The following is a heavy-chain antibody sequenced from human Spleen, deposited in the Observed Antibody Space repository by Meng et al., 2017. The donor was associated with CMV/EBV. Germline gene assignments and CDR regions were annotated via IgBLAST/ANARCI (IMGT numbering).Heavy chain of an antibody. CDR3: VTDDLCSGGDCSVGY. J-gene: IGHJ4*02. D-gene: IGHD2-21*02. Sequence: ASVKVSCKVSGYSLTELSIQWVRQAPGKGLEWVGGFDPEDGETIYAQKFQGRVTMTEDTSTNTAYMELSNLRSEDTAVYYYVTDDLCSGGDCSVGYWGQGTLVTVSS. CDR1: GYSLTELS. V-gene: IGHV1-24*01. CDR2: FDPEDGET.